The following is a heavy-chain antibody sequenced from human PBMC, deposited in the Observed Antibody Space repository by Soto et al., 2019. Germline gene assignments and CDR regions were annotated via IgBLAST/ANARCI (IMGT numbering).Heavy chain of an antibody. CDR1: GFTFSSYA. Sequence: GGSLRLSCEGTGFTFSSYAMNWVRQVPGKGLEWVAGLSASGSRTFYAESVKGRFTISRDNSKNTVFLQMDSLRAEDAALYFCANPHTVLVKFGPWGQGSMVTVSS. D-gene: IGHD3-16*01. CDR3: ANPHTVLVKFGP. J-gene: IGHJ5*02. CDR2: LSASGSRT. V-gene: IGHV3-23*01.